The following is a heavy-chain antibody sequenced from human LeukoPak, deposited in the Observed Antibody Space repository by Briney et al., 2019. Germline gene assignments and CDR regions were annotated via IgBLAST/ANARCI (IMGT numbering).Heavy chain of an antibody. CDR3: VIWGDYDVLTGYYVPDY. J-gene: IGHJ4*02. D-gene: IGHD3-9*01. V-gene: IGHV3-23*01. CDR2: ITGSGTNR. Sequence: PGASPRLSCVASGFTFSNYAMSWVRQAPGKGLEWVSAITGSGTNRYYADSLKGRLTTSRDNSKNTVFLQMNSLRHEDTAIYYCVIWGDYDVLTGYYVPDYWGQGTLVTVAS. CDR1: GFTFSNYA.